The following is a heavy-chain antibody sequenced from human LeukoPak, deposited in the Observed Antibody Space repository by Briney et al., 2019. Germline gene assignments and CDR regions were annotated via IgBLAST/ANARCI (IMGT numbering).Heavy chain of an antibody. CDR2: INSDGRSI. J-gene: IGHJ4*02. Sequence: PGGSLRLSCAASGFTFSSYWMHWVRHAPGKGLVWVSRINSDGRSISYADSVKGRFTISRDNAENTLYLQMNSLRAEDTAVYFCARDLQYGSGSYPLYWGQGILVTVSS. V-gene: IGHV3-74*01. CDR1: GFTFSSYW. D-gene: IGHD3-10*01. CDR3: ARDLQYGSGSYPLY.